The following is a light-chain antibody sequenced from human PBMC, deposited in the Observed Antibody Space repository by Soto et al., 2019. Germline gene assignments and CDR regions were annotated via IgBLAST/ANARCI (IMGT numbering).Light chain of an antibody. V-gene: IGLV2-14*01. CDR2: EVT. CDR1: SSDVGGYNY. J-gene: IGLJ2*01. CDR3: NSYGLSYGRIETSATVV. Sequence: QSALTQPASVSGSPGQSITISCTGTSSDVGGYNYVSWYQQHPGKAPKLLIYEVTNRPSGVSNRFSGSKSGNTASLTISGLQADDEAEYYCNSYGLSYGRIETSATVVFGGGTKLTVL.